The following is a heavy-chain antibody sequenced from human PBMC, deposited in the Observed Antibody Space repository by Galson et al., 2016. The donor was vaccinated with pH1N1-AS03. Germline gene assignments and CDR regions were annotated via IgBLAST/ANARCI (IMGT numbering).Heavy chain of an antibody. Sequence: QSGAEVKKPGESLKISCKGSGYRFTNYWIGWVRQMPGKGLEWMGIIYPGNSDSRYNKSFQVQVTISPDTSISTVYLQWSSLQASDTAMYYCARPRLNYFDNWGQGTLVTVSS. J-gene: IGHJ4*02. V-gene: IGHV5-51*03. D-gene: IGHD3-16*01. CDR3: ARPRLNYFDN. CDR1: GYRFTNYW. CDR2: IYPGNSDS.